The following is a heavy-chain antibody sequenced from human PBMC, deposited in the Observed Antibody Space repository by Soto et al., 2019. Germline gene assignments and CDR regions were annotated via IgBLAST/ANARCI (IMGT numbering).Heavy chain of an antibody. CDR2: ISSSSSYI. Sequence: GGSPRLSCAASGFTFSSYSMNWVRQAPGKGLEWVSSISSSSSYIYYADSVKGRFTISRDNAKNSLYLQMNSLRAEDTAVYYCARDPVSNDAFAIWGQGTMVTVSS. J-gene: IGHJ3*02. V-gene: IGHV3-21*01. CDR1: GFTFSSYS. CDR3: ARDPVSNDAFAI.